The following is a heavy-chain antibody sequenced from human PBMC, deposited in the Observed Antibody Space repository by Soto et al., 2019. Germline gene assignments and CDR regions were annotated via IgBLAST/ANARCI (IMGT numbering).Heavy chain of an antibody. CDR2: ISYDGSNK. CDR3: ASGGSIGYYHFGLDY. CDR1: GFTFSSYA. Sequence: QVQLVESGGGVVQPGRSLRLSCAASGFTFSSYAMHWVRQAPGKGLEWVAVISYDGSNKYYADSVKGRFTISRDNSKNTLYLQMNSLRSEDTAVYYCASGGSIGYYHFGLDYWGQGTLVTVSS. J-gene: IGHJ4*02. D-gene: IGHD3-22*01. V-gene: IGHV3-30-3*01.